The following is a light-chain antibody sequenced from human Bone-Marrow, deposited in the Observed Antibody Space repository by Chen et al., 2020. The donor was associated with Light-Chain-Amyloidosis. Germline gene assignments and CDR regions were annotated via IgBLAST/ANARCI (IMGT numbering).Light chain of an antibody. Sequence: HSVLTQPPSTSATPGQRVTISCSGSGSNIASHDVFWYQQVPGKAPKLLIFKNDQRPSGVPDRFSAVKSGTAASLAIRGLRSEDEADYHCATWDGSLSGVVFGGGTKVTVL. J-gene: IGLJ2*01. CDR3: ATWDGSLSGVV. V-gene: IGLV1-47*01. CDR1: GSNIASHD. CDR2: KND.